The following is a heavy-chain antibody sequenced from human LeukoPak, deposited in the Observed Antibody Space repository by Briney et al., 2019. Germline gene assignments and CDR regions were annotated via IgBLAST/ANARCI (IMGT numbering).Heavy chain of an antibody. CDR2: ISYDGSNK. CDR3: AREQYSSGWEAFDY. V-gene: IGHV3-30*03. Sequence: PGGSLRLSCAASGFTFSSYGMHWVREAPGMGLEWVAVISYDGSNKYYADSVKGRFTISRDNSKNTLYLQMNSLRAEDTAVYYCAREQYSSGWEAFDYWGQGTLVTVSS. CDR1: GFTFSSYG. J-gene: IGHJ4*02. D-gene: IGHD6-19*01.